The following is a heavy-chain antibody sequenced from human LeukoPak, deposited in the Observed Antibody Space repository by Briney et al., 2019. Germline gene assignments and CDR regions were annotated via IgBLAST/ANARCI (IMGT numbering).Heavy chain of an antibody. V-gene: IGHV4-39*01. CDR3: ARQYDFWNGYPAYYFDY. CDR1: GGSLSSSSYY. CDR2: IYYSGST. J-gene: IGHJ4*02. Sequence: SETLSLTCTVSGGSLSSSSYYWGWIRQPPGKGLEWIGSIYYSGSTYYNPSLKSRVTITVDTSKNQFTLKLSSVTAADTAVYYCARQYDFWNGYPAYYFDYWGQGTLVTVSS. D-gene: IGHD3-3*01.